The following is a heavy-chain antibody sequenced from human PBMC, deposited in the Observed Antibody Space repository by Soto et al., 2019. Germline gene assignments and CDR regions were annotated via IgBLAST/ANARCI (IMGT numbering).Heavy chain of an antibody. Sequence: QVQVQESGPGLVKPSETLSLNCTVSGGSVTSDVYYWTWIRQHPGKGLEWIGYTHHSGSTYCNPSLKSRVTTSIDASKNQFSLKLSSVTAADTAVYYSATRTPDRGYMGVFDYWGQGIMVSVSS. V-gene: IGHV4-31*03. CDR1: GGSVTSDVYY. D-gene: IGHD2-15*01. J-gene: IGHJ4*02. CDR3: ATRTPDRGYMGVFDY. CDR2: THHSGST.